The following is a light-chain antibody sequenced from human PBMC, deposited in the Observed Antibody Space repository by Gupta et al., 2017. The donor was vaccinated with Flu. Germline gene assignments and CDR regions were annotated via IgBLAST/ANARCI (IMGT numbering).Light chain of an antibody. CDR1: ISDGGGHND. Sequence: IAVTGSISDGGGHNDGSWYQQHPGKAPKVMVYDVSNRPSGVSNRFSGSKSGNTASLTISRLQVEDEADYYCSSYTGSSTLEGVFGGGTKLTVL. CDR2: DVS. V-gene: IGLV2-14*01. CDR3: SSYTGSSTLEGV. J-gene: IGLJ2*01.